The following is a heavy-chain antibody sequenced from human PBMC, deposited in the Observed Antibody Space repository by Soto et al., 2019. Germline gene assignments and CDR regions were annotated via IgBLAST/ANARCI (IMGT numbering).Heavy chain of an antibody. CDR2: IYYSGST. V-gene: IGHV4-59*11. CDR3: ARDRVGVSSSWFDS. Sequence: QVQLQESGPGLVKPSETLSLTCTVSGGSISNHYWSWIRRPPGKGLEWIGYIYYSGSTDYNPSLKGRVTTSIDTSKNQFSLKVTSVTAADTAVYYCARDRVGVSSSWFDSWGRGTLVTVSS. J-gene: IGHJ5*01. D-gene: IGHD1-26*01. CDR1: GGSISNHY.